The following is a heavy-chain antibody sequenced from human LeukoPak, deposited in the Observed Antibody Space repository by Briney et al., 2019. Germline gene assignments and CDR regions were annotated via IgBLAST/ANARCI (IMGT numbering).Heavy chain of an antibody. CDR1: GFTVSSNY. J-gene: IGHJ4*02. V-gene: IGHV3-53*01. Sequence: PGGSLRLSCAASGFTVSSNYMSCVRQAPGKGLEWVSVIYSGGSTYYADSVKGRFTISRDNSKNTLYLQMNSLRAEDTAVYYCARGLYGDYVLDYWGQGTLVTVSS. D-gene: IGHD4-17*01. CDR2: IYSGGST. CDR3: ARGLYGDYVLDY.